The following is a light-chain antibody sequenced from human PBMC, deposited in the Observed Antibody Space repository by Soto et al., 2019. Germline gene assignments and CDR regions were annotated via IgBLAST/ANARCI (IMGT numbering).Light chain of an antibody. CDR2: KAS. Sequence: DIQMTQSPSTLSASVGDRVTLTCRASQSISTWLAWYQQKPGKAPKLLIYKASGLESGVPSRFSGSGSGTAFTLTISSLQPDDSATYYCQQYDSYSPLTFGGGTKVEIK. CDR3: QQYDSYSPLT. V-gene: IGKV1-5*03. CDR1: QSISTW. J-gene: IGKJ4*01.